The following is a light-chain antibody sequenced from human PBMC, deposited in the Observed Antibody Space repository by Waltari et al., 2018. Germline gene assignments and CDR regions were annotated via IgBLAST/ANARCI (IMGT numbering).Light chain of an antibody. CDR3: QQYNSYRT. V-gene: IGKV1-5*03. J-gene: IGKJ1*01. Sequence: TQMTKHPSTLSASVGDRVTITCRASKSISSWLAWYHQKPGKAPKLLVYRASSLESGVPSRFSGSGSGTEFTLTISSLQPDDFATYYCQQYNSYRTFGQGTKVEIK. CDR2: RAS. CDR1: KSISSW.